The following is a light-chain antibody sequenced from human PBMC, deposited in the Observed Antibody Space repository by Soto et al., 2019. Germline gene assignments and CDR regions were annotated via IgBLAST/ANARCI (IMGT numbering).Light chain of an antibody. CDR1: QGINHY. CDR2: ATS. CDR3: QKYSSAST. J-gene: IGKJ4*01. Sequence: DIQMTQSPSSLSASVGDRVTITCRASQGINHYLAWFQQKPGKVPKLLIYATSTLQSGVPSRFSGSGSGTDFTLTISSLQPEDVASYYCQKYSSASTFGGGTKVDIK. V-gene: IGKV1-27*01.